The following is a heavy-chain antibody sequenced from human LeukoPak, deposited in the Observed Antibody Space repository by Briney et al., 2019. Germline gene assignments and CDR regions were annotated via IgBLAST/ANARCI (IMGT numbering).Heavy chain of an antibody. CDR3: ARDQSSGWASGAFDI. CDR2: IYSGGST. V-gene: IGHV3-53*01. Sequence: GGSLRLSCAASGFTFSSYSMNWVRQAPGKGLEWVSVIYSGGSTYYADSVKGRFTISRDNSKNTPYLQMNSLRAEDTAVYYCARDQSSGWASGAFDIWGQGTMVTVSS. CDR1: GFTFSSYS. J-gene: IGHJ3*02. D-gene: IGHD6-19*01.